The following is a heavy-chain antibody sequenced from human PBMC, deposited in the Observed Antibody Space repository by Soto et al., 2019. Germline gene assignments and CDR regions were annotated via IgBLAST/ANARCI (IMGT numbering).Heavy chain of an antibody. V-gene: IGHV1-69*12. CDR3: ARVLAPYYYGSGRSQAYYYYGMDV. CDR1: GGTFSSYA. D-gene: IGHD3-10*01. Sequence: QVQLVQSGAEVKKPGSSVKVSCKASGGTFSSYAISWVRQAPGQGLEWMGGIIPIFGTANYAQKFQGRVTITADESTSTAYMELSSLRSEDTAVYYCARVLAPYYYGSGRSQAYYYYGMDVWGQGTTVTVSS. J-gene: IGHJ6*02. CDR2: IIPIFGTA.